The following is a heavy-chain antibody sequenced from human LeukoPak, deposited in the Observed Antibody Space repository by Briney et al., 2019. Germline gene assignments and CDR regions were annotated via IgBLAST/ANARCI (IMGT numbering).Heavy chain of an antibody. V-gene: IGHV1-24*01. J-gene: IGHJ4*02. CDR3: STHANGYYYH. D-gene: IGHD3-22*01. Sequence: ASAKVSCKVSGYTLTQLAMHWVRQVPGKGLEWMGGFDPEDGDRIYAQRFQGRVTMTEDTSTDTAYMELSSLRSDDTAVYYCSTHANGYYYHWGQGTLVTASS. CDR1: GYTLTQLA. CDR2: FDPEDGDR.